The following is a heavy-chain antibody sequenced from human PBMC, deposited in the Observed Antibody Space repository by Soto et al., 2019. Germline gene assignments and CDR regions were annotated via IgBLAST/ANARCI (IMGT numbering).Heavy chain of an antibody. D-gene: IGHD4-17*01. Sequence: QLQLQESGSGLVKPSQTLSLTCAVSGGSISSGGYSWSWIRQPPGKGLEWIGYIYHSGSTYYNPPLKSRVTISVDRSKNQFSLKLSSVTAADTAVYYCARTRDDYGDYVRWFDPWGQGTLVTVSS. V-gene: IGHV4-30-2*01. CDR2: IYHSGST. J-gene: IGHJ5*02. CDR3: ARTRDDYGDYVRWFDP. CDR1: GGSISSGGYS.